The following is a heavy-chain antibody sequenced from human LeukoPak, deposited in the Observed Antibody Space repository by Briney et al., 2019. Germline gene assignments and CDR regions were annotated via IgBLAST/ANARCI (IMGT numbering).Heavy chain of an antibody. V-gene: IGHV1-69*05. CDR2: IIPIFGTA. CDR3: ARVHVVPAAIGYYYYYYMDV. CDR1: GGTFSSYA. J-gene: IGHJ6*03. D-gene: IGHD2-2*01. Sequence: SVKVPCKASGGTFSSYAISWVRQAPGQGLEWMGGIIPIFGTANYAQKFQGRVTITTDESTSTAYMELSSLRSEDTAVYYCARVHVVPAAIGYYYYYYMDVWGKGTTVTVSS.